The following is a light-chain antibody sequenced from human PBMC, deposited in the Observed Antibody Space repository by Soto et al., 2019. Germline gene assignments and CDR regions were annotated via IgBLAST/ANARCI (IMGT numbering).Light chain of an antibody. CDR2: RNN. Sequence: QSVLTQPPSASGTPGQRVTISCSGSSSNIESNYVYWYQQLPGTAPKLLIYRNNQRPSGVPDRFSGSKSGTSASLGISGLRSEDEADYYCAAWDGSLSGVVFGGGTKLTVL. V-gene: IGLV1-47*01. CDR3: AAWDGSLSGVV. CDR1: SSNIESNY. J-gene: IGLJ2*01.